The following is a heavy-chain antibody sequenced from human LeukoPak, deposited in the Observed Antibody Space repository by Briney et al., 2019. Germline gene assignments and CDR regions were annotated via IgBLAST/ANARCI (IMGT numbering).Heavy chain of an antibody. D-gene: IGHD3-10*01. Sequence: ASVKVSCKASGYTFTDLYIHWVRQAPGQGLEWMGWINPNSGGTNYAQHFQGRITMTRDTSISAAYMELSSLTSGDTALYYCARGLYYGSGSSYRKSIDYWGQGTLVT. CDR1: GYTFTDLY. CDR3: ARGLYYGSGSSYRKSIDY. V-gene: IGHV1-2*02. J-gene: IGHJ4*02. CDR2: INPNSGGT.